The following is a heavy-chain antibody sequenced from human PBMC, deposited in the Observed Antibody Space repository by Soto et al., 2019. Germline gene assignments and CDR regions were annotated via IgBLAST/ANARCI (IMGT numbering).Heavy chain of an antibody. CDR1: GFTFSSYA. D-gene: IGHD6-13*01. J-gene: IGHJ4*02. V-gene: IGHV3-23*01. CDR3: ANSIAAAGIAMDY. CDR2: ISGSGGGT. Sequence: GGALRLSCAAPGFTFSSYAMSWGRQAPGKGVEWVSAISGSGGGTYYADSVKGRFTISRDNSKNTLYLQMNSLRAEDTAVYYCANSIAAAGIAMDYWGQGTLVTVSS.